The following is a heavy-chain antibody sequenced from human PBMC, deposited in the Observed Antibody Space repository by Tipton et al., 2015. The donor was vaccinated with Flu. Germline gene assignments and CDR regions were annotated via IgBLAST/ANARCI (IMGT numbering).Heavy chain of an antibody. CDR1: GFTVSSNY. CDR3: ATLGNSGTDGFDI. CDR2: IYSSGST. D-gene: IGHD5-12*01. V-gene: IGHV3-66*03. Sequence: SLRLSCAVSGFTVSSNYMTWVRQAPGKGLQWVSVIYSSGSTNYADSVRGRFTISRDNSKNTLYLQWNSLTTEDTAVYYCATLGNSGTDGFDIWVQGTMVTISS. J-gene: IGHJ3*02.